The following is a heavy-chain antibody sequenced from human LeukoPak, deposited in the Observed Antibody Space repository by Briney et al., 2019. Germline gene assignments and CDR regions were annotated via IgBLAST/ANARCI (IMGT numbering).Heavy chain of an antibody. CDR2: IYLDGSRA. Sequence: GGSLRLSCAASGFTFSSHGMSWARQSPGKGLEWVANIYLDGSRAYYVDSVKGRFTISRDNAKNSLFLQMNSLSAEDTAVYYCGRAGPVTKDHFIDVWGKGTTVTVSS. D-gene: IGHD2-2*01. CDR3: GRAGPVTKDHFIDV. CDR1: GFTFSSHG. J-gene: IGHJ6*03. V-gene: IGHV3-7*01.